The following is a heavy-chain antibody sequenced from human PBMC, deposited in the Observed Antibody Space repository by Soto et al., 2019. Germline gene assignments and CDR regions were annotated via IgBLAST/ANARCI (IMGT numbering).Heavy chain of an antibody. J-gene: IGHJ4*02. CDR3: ARWAGQVRDYGGPFDY. CDR2: ISTYNTNT. V-gene: IGHV1-18*04. D-gene: IGHD4-17*01. CDR1: GERFTTYG. Sequence: QVQLVQSGAEVKNPGASVTVSCKASGERFTTYGISWVRQAPGQGLEWMGWISTYNTNTTYAPKFQGRLLLTTDTSTTTAHMELRSLRPDDTAVYYCARWAGQVRDYGGPFDYWGQGPLVTVSS.